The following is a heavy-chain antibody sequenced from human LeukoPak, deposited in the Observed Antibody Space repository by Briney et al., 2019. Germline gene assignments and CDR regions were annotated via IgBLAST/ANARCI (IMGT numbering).Heavy chain of an antibody. CDR2: INHSGST. CDR1: GFTFNSYW. J-gene: IGHJ4*02. V-gene: IGHV4-34*01. Sequence: PGGSLRLSCAASGFTFNSYWMHWVRQPPGKGLEWIGEINHSGSTNYNPSLKSRVTISVATSKNQFSLKLSSVTAADTAVYYCARLPGPMGVPAAIDYWGQGTLVTVSS. CDR3: ARLPGPMGVPAAIDY. D-gene: IGHD2-2*02.